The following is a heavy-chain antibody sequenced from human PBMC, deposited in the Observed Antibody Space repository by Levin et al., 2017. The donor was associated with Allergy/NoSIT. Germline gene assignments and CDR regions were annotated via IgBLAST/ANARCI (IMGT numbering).Heavy chain of an antibody. J-gene: IGHJ4*02. CDR2: ISWNSGSV. CDR1: GFNFNDYA. V-gene: IGHV3-9*01. CDR3: AKIKWPRRGSIAGIPLDY. D-gene: IGHD2-21*01. Sequence: SCAASGFNFNDYAMHWVRQVPGKGLEWVSGISWNSGSVYYADSVKGRFTISRDNAKNSLYLQMNSLRAEDTAFYYCAKIKWPRRGSIAGIPLDYWGQGTLVTVSS.